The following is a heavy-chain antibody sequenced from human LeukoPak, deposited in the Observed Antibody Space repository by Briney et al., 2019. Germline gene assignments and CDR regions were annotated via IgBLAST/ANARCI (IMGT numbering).Heavy chain of an antibody. D-gene: IGHD5-12*01. Sequence: SETLSLTCTVSGGSIFSSNSYWGWIRQPPGTGLEWIGSIYYSGNTYYNASLKSRVTISVDTSKNQFSLKLNSVTAADTAVYYCARDWSGYDWGPFDYWGQGTLVTVSS. V-gene: IGHV4-39*07. CDR1: GGSIFSSNSY. CDR3: ARDWSGYDWGPFDY. J-gene: IGHJ4*02. CDR2: IYYSGNT.